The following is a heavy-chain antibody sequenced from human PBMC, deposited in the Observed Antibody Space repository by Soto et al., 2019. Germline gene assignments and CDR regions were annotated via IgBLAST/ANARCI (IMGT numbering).Heavy chain of an antibody. Sequence: GESLKISCKGSGFIFADFWIGWVRQMPGKGLEWVGIIHPADSDTRVSPSLQGQVTISADKSVSTIYLQWNSLKASDTAMHYCATRADPRYARTSFDWFDSWGQGTLVTVSS. J-gene: IGHJ5*01. V-gene: IGHV5-51*01. CDR3: ATRADPRYARTSFDWFDS. CDR2: IHPADSDT. CDR1: GFIFADFW. D-gene: IGHD3-3*01.